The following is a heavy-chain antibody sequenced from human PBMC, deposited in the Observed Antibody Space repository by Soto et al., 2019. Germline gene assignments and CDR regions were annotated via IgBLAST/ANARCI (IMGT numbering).Heavy chain of an antibody. CDR2: ISAYNGNT. CDR1: GYTFTSYD. V-gene: IGHV1-18*01. CDR3: ARGGWYYYGSGSYYTPQDY. J-gene: IGHJ4*02. Sequence: QVQLVQSGAEVKKPGASVKVSCKASGYTFTSYDISWVRQAPGQGLEWMGWISAYNGNTNYAQKLQGRVTMTTDTSTSTAHMELRSLRSDDTAVYYCARGGWYYYGSGSYYTPQDYWGQGTLVTVSS. D-gene: IGHD3-10*01.